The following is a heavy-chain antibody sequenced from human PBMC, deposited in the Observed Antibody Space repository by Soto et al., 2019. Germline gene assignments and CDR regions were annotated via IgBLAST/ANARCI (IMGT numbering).Heavy chain of an antibody. D-gene: IGHD6-6*01. CDR3: ARLRIAARPSDYFDY. J-gene: IGHJ4*02. CDR1: GGSISSSSYY. V-gene: IGHV4-39*01. CDR2: IYYSGST. Sequence: SETLSLTCTVSGGSISSSSYYWGWIRQPPGKGLEWIGSIYYSGSTYYNPSLKSRVTISVDTSKNQFSLKMSSVTAADTAVYYCARLRIAARPSDYFDYWGQGTLVTVSS.